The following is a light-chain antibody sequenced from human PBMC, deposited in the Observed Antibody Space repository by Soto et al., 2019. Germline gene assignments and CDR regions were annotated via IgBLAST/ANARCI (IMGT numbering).Light chain of an antibody. V-gene: IGKV3-15*01. CDR2: GAS. CDR3: QQYSKLPLT. J-gene: IGKJ4*01. Sequence: IVLTQSPGNKYFSPGERATLSCRASQGVRSDLAWYQQKAGQSPRLLIYGASTRAAETPARFSGSGSETEFTLTISSLQSEDFAVYYCQQYSKLPLTFGGGTKVDIK. CDR1: QGVRSD.